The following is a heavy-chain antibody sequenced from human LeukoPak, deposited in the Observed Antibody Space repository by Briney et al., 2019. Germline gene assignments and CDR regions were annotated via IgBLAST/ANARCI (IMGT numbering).Heavy chain of an antibody. V-gene: IGHV4-31*03. Sequence: SETLSLTCTVPGGSISSGGYYWSWIRQHPGKGLEWIGYIYYSGSTYYNPSLKSRVTISVDTSKNQFSLKLSSVTAADTAVYYCARGRGSWADAFDIWGQGTMVTVSS. CDR2: IYYSGST. J-gene: IGHJ3*02. CDR3: ARGRGSWADAFDI. D-gene: IGHD1-26*01. CDR1: GGSISSGGYY.